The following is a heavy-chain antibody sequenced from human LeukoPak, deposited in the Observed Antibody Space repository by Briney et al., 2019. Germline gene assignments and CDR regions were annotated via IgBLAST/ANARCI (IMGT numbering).Heavy chain of an antibody. CDR2: LSSSSNYR. Sequence: PGGSLRLSCAASGFTFSNYWMTWVRQAPGKGLEWVSYLSSSSNYRYYADSVKGRFTVSRDNAKNSLYLQMNSLTAEDTAVYYCARGNTVKAKNDAFDIWGQGTMVTVSS. D-gene: IGHD4-11*01. V-gene: IGHV3-21*01. J-gene: IGHJ3*02. CDR1: GFTFSNYW. CDR3: ARGNTVKAKNDAFDI.